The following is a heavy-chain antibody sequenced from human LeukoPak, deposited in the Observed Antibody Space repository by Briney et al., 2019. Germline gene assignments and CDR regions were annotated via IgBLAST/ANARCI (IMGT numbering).Heavy chain of an antibody. V-gene: IGHV3-30-3*01. Sequence: GGSLRLSCAASGFTFSSYAMHWVRQAPGKGLEWVAVISYDGSNKCYADSVKGRFTISRDNSKNTLYLQMNSLRAEDTAVYYCAREVGAQDYWGQGTLVTVSS. CDR2: ISYDGSNK. D-gene: IGHD1-26*01. J-gene: IGHJ4*02. CDR1: GFTFSSYA. CDR3: AREVGAQDY.